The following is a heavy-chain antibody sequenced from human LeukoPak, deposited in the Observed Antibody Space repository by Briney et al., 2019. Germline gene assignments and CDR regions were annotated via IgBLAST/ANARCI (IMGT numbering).Heavy chain of an antibody. CDR1: GFTLSSYS. D-gene: IGHD1-1*01. CDR2: ISSSSSYI. V-gene: IGHV3-21*01. CDR3: ARDQTADAFDI. J-gene: IGHJ3*02. Sequence: GGSLRLSCAASGFTLSSYSMNWVRQAPGKGLEWVSSISSSSSYIYYADSVKGRFTISRDNAKNSLYLQMNSLRAEDTAVYYCARDQTADAFDIWGQGTMVTVSS.